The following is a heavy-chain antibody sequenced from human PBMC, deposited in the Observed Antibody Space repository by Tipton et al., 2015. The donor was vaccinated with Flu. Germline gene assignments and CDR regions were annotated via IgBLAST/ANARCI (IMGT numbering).Heavy chain of an antibody. J-gene: IGHJ4*02. CDR3: ARAFGVVPFFDN. V-gene: IGHV4-39*07. CDR1: GASISNSRYY. D-gene: IGHD3-3*01. Sequence: TLSLTCTVSGASISNSRYYWGWVRQPPGTGLQWIGGFYSGGSTYYNPSLKSRVTISGGTSKNQFSLNLTSVTAADTAVFYCARAFGVVPFFDNWGQGTLVTVSS. CDR2: FYSGGST.